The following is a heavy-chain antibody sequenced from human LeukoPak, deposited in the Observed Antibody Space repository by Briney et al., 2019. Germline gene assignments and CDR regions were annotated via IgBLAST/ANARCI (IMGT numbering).Heavy chain of an antibody. CDR2: ISSSSSYI. V-gene: IGHV3-21*01. CDR1: GFTFSSYS. Sequence: GGSLRLSCAASGFTFSSYSMNWVRQAPGKGLVWVSSISSSSSYIYYADSVKGRFTISRDNAKNSLYLQMNSLRAEDTAVYYCARDFGEYSSSGYWGQGTLVTVSS. D-gene: IGHD6-6*01. CDR3: ARDFGEYSSSGY. J-gene: IGHJ4*02.